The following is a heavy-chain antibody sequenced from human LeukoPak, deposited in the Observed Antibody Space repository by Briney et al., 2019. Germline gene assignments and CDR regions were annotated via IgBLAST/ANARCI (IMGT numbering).Heavy chain of an antibody. CDR3: AKDVILYYYDSSGYYSY. Sequence: GGSLRLSCAASGFTFSSYPMSWVRQAPGKGLEWVSVISGSGGSTYYADSVKGRSTISRDNSKNTLYLQMNSLRAEDTAVYYCAKDVILYYYDSSGYYSYWGQGTLVTVSS. V-gene: IGHV3-23*01. CDR1: GFTFSSYP. D-gene: IGHD3-22*01. J-gene: IGHJ4*02. CDR2: ISGSGGST.